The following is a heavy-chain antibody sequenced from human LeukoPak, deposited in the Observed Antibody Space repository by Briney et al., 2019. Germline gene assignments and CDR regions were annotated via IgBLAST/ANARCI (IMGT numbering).Heavy chain of an antibody. CDR1: GGSFSGYY. J-gene: IGHJ6*02. D-gene: IGHD3-10*01. CDR2: INHSGST. Sequence: SETLSLTCAVYGGSFSGYYWSWIRQAPGRGLEWVGEINHSGSTNYNPSLKSRVTISVDTSKNQFSQKLSSVTAAYTAVYYCARDYYGSGSQRRYGMDVWGQGTTVTVSS. CDR3: ARDYYGSGSQRRYGMDV. V-gene: IGHV4-34*01.